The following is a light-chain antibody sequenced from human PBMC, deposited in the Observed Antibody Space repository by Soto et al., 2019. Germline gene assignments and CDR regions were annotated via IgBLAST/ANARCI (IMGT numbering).Light chain of an antibody. J-gene: IGKJ1*01. Sequence: DIVMTQSPLSLPVTPGEPASISCRSSQSLLHSSGSHYLDWYLQKPGQSPQLLIYLGSNRASGVPDRFSGSGSGTDFTLKISRVEAEDVGVYYCMQGLQTPWTFGQGTKVEIK. CDR1: QSLLHSSGSHY. CDR2: LGS. V-gene: IGKV2-28*01. CDR3: MQGLQTPWT.